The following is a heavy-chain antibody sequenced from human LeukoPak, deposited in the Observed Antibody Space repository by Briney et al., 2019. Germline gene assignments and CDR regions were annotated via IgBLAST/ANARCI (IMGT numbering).Heavy chain of an antibody. Sequence: GGSLRLSCAASGFTFSSYGMHWVRQAPGKGLEWVAVISYDGSNKYYADSVKGRFTISRDNSKNTLYLQMNSLRVEDTAVYYCAREDGRWGQGTLVTVSS. V-gene: IGHV3-30*03. CDR1: GFTFSSYG. CDR3: AREDGR. D-gene: IGHD2-15*01. J-gene: IGHJ4*02. CDR2: ISYDGSNK.